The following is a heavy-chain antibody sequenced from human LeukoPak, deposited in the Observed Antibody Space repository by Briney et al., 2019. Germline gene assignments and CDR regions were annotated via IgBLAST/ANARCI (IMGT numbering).Heavy chain of an antibody. CDR3: ASYGSGSYPFFDY. D-gene: IGHD3-10*01. J-gene: IGHJ4*02. CDR2: IIPIFGTA. V-gene: IGHV1-69*05. CDR1: GGTFSSYA. Sequence: SVKVSCKASGGTFSSYAISWVRQAPGQGLEWMGGIIPIFGTASYAQKFQGRVTITTDESTSTAYMELSSLRSEDTAVYYCASYGSGSYPFFDYWGQGTLVTVSS.